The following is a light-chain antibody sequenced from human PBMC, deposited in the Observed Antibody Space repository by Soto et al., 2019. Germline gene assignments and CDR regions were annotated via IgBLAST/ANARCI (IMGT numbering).Light chain of an antibody. Sequence: EIQMTQTPTARSASVGDRGTITFQASQFISNYFNCYQQKPGRAPKLLIYDASNLETGVPSRFSGSGSGTDFTFTISSLQPDDIATYYCQQYDNPLTFGQGTKVAIK. J-gene: IGKJ1*01. V-gene: IGKV1-33*01. CDR2: DAS. CDR1: QFISNY. CDR3: QQYDNPLT.